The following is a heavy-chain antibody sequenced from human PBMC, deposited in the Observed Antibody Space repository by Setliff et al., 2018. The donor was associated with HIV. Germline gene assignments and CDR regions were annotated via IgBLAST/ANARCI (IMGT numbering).Heavy chain of an antibody. J-gene: IGHJ4*02. V-gene: IGHV4-34*01. CDR2: MYHTGST. CDR3: ARQPLYNDYDWRSYYFDY. CDR1: GGSFSGYY. D-gene: IGHD5-12*01. Sequence: SETLSLTCAVYGGSFSGYYWSRIRQPPGKGLEWIGSMYHTGSTYYSPSLNSRFTISVDTSKNQLSLKLRSVTAADTAVYYCARQPLYNDYDWRSYYFDYWGQGSLVTVSS.